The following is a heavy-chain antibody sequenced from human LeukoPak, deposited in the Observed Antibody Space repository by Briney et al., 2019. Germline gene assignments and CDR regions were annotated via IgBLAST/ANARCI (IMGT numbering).Heavy chain of an antibody. CDR3: ARRAGWHGDYMDV. J-gene: IGHJ6*03. CDR2: IYYSGST. V-gene: IGHV4-39*01. Sequence: SETLSLTCTVSGGSISSSSYYWGWIRQPPGKGLEWIGSIYYSGSTYYNPSLKSRVTISVDTSKNQLSLKLSSVTAADTAVYYCARRAGWHGDYMDVWGKGTTVTISS. D-gene: IGHD6-19*01. CDR1: GGSISSSSYY.